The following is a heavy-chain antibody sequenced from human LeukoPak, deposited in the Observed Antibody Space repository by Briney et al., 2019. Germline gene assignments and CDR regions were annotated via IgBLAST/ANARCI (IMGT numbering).Heavy chain of an antibody. CDR3: ARADCSSTSCPIDY. J-gene: IGHJ4*02. Sequence: SETLSLTCTVSGGSISSGGYYWRWSRQPPGKGGGWIVYIYHSGSTYYNPSLKSRVTISVDRSKNQFSLKLSSVTAADTAVYYCARADCSSTSCPIDYWGQGTLVTVSS. CDR1: GGSISSGGYY. V-gene: IGHV4-30-2*01. D-gene: IGHD2-2*01. CDR2: IYHSGST.